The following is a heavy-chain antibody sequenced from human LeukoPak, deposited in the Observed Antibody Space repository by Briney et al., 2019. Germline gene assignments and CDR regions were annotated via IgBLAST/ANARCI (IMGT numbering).Heavy chain of an antibody. Sequence: SETLSLTCAVYGGSFSGYYWSWLRQPPGKGLEWFGEINHSGSTNYNPSLKSRVTISVDTSKNQFSLKLSSVTAADTAVYYCARRKPVQPSYNWFDPWGQGTLVTVSS. CDR3: ARRKPVQPSYNWFDP. CDR1: GGSFSGYY. V-gene: IGHV4-34*01. CDR2: INHSGST. J-gene: IGHJ5*02. D-gene: IGHD1-1*01.